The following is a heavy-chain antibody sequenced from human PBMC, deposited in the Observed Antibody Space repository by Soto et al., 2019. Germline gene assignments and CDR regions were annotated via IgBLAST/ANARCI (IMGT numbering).Heavy chain of an antibody. CDR2: IHNGGST. V-gene: IGHV3-53*01. D-gene: IGHD3-3*01. Sequence: PGGSLRLSCAASGFTVSSNYMTWVRQAPGKGLEWVSVIHNGGSTYYADSVKGRFTLSRDSSKNTLYLQMNSLRADDTAVYYCERVQVLQFLEWFPDYWGQGTLVTVSS. CDR1: GFTVSSNY. CDR3: ERVQVLQFLEWFPDY. J-gene: IGHJ4*02.